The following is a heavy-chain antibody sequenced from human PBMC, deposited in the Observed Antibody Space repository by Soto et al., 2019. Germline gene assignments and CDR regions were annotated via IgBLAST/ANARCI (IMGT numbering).Heavy chain of an antibody. CDR2: IYYSGST. J-gene: IGHJ6*01. V-gene: IGHV4-30-4*01. CDR3: ARVVVPAGGMDV. CDR1: GGSISSGDYY. D-gene: IGHD2-2*01. Sequence: SETPSLTCTVSGGSISSGDYYWSWIRQPPGKGLEWIGYIYYSGSTYYNPSLKSRVTISVDTSKNQFSLKLSSVTAADTAVYYCARVVVPAGGMDVWGQGTTVTVSS.